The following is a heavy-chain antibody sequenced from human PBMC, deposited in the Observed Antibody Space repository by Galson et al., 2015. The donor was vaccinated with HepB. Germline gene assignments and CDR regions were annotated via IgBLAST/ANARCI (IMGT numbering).Heavy chain of an antibody. CDR1: GFTFSSYW. V-gene: IGHV3-74*01. D-gene: IGHD3-16*02. Sequence: SLRLSCAASGFTFSSYWMHWVRQAPGKGLVWVSRINSDGSSTSYADSVKGRFTISRDNAKNTLYLQMNSLRAEDTAVYYCAATYLGELSFDYWGQGTLVTVSS. J-gene: IGHJ4*02. CDR3: AATYLGELSFDY. CDR2: INSDGSST.